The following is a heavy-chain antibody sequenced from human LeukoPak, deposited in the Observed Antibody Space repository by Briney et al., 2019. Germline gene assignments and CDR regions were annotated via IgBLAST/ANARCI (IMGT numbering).Heavy chain of an antibody. J-gene: IGHJ6*03. D-gene: IGHD2-2*01. CDR2: IYTSGST. CDR3: ARDGVVVPAAIRYYYYYMDV. Sequence: SETLSLTCTVSGDSVGSGSYYWSWIRQPAGKGLEWIGRIYTSGSTNYNPSLKSRVTISVDTSKNQFSLKLSSVTAADTAVYYCARDGVVVPAAIRYYYYYMDVWSKGTTVTVSS. CDR1: GDSVGSGSYY. V-gene: IGHV4-61*02.